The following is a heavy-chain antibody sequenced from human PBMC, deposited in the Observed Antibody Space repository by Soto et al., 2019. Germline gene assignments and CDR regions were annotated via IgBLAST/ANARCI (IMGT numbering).Heavy chain of an antibody. J-gene: IGHJ6*02. V-gene: IGHV1-24*01. CDR3: ATFPPSSSWYNHYYYYGMDV. Sequence: ASVKVSCKVSGYTLTELSMHWVRQAPGKGLEWMGGFDPEDGETIYAQKLQGRVTMTEDTSTDTAYMELSSLRSEDTAVYYCATFPPSSSWYNHYYYYGMDVWGQGTTVTVSS. CDR2: FDPEDGET. D-gene: IGHD6-13*01. CDR1: GYTLTELS.